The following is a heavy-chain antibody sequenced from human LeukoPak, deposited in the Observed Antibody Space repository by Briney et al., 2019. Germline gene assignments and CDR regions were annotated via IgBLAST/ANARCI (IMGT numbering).Heavy chain of an antibody. D-gene: IGHD2-21*02. Sequence: SETLSLTCVVSGGSISSGGYYWTWVRQHPGKGLEWIGYIYHSGTTSYNPSLKGRITISVDTSKNQFSLKLSSVTAADSAVYHCARITCGGDCNYYYYHGLDVWGRGTTATVSS. V-gene: IGHV4-31*11. CDR3: ARITCGGDCNYYYYHGLDV. CDR1: GGSISSGGYY. J-gene: IGHJ6*02. CDR2: IYHSGTT.